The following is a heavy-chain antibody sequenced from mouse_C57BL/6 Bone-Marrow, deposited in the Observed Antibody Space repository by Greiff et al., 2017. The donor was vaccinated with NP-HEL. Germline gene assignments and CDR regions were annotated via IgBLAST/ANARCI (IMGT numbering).Heavy chain of an antibody. Sequence: EVQVVESGGDLVKPGGSLKLSCAASGFTFSSYGMSWVRQPPDKRLEWVATISSGGSYTYYPDSVKGRVTISRDNAKNTLYLQMSSMKSEDTAMYYCARHLGLLAMDYWGQGTSVTVSS. CDR3: ARHLGLLAMDY. CDR1: GFTFSSYG. CDR2: ISSGGSYT. V-gene: IGHV5-6*01. J-gene: IGHJ4*01. D-gene: IGHD2-10*01.